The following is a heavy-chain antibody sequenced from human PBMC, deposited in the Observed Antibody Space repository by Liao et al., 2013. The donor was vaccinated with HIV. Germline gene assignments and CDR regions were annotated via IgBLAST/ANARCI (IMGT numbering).Heavy chain of an antibody. CDR2: IFYSGST. D-gene: IGHD7-27*01. CDR1: GGSISSAGYS. Sequence: QLQLQESASGLLKPSQTLSLTCAVSGGSISSAGYSWSWIRQPPGKGLEWIGYIFYSGSTSYNPSLKSRVTISSDTSKNQFSLKLSSVTAADTAVYYCARGLPRLGMMYYFDYWGQGTLVTVSS. CDR3: ARGLPRLGMMYYFDY. J-gene: IGHJ4*02. V-gene: IGHV4-30-2*01.